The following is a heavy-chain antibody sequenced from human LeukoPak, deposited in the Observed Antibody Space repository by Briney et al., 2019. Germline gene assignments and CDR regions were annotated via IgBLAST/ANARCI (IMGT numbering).Heavy chain of an antibody. Sequence: GGSVRLSCAASGFTFSSYAMHWLRQAPGKAREWVALISYDGSNEYYADSVKGRFTISRDNSMNTLYLQMNSMRAEDTAFYYCAKVRVVFNWNYAYYFDDWGQGTLVTVSS. V-gene: IGHV3-30*18. CDR1: GFTFSSYA. CDR2: ISYDGSNE. CDR3: AKVRVVFNWNYAYYFDD. D-gene: IGHD1-7*01. J-gene: IGHJ4*02.